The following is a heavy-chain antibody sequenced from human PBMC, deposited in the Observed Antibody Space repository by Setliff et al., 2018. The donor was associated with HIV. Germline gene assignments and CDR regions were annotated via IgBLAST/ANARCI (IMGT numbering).Heavy chain of an antibody. CDR1: GFTFSSYG. CDR2: IRSDGSTI. V-gene: IGHV3-30*02. J-gene: IGHJ4*02. CDR3: ARSPYGDYGLDY. D-gene: IGHD4-17*01. Sequence: GGSLRLSCAASGFTFSSYGMHWVRQAPGKGLEWVAFIRSDGSTIYYADSVKGRFTISRDNAKNSLYLQMNTLRAEDTAVYFCARSPYGDYGLDYWGQGTLVTVSS.